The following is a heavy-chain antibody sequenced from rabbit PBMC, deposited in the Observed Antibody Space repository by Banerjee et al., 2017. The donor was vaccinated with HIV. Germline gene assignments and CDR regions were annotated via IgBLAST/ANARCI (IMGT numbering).Heavy chain of an antibody. CDR2: IYTGTSGSG. CDR3: ARDGGYSHGYAGYAYNL. CDR1: GFSFSSRYW. J-gene: IGHJ4*01. V-gene: IGHV1S45*01. Sequence: QEQLVESGGGLVQPEGSLTLTCTASGFSFSSRYWSCWVRQAPGKGLEWIACIYTGTSGSGDCVSWARGRFTVSKSSSTTVTLQMTSLTAADTATYFCARDGGYSHGYAGYAYNLWGPGTLVTVS. D-gene: IGHD6-1*01.